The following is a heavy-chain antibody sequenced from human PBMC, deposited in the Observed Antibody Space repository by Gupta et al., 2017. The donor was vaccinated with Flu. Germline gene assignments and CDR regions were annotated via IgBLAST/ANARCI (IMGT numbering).Heavy chain of an antibody. CDR2: ISDSGIST. J-gene: IGHJ4*02. D-gene: IGHD3-22*01. CDR1: GFTFSSYS. CDR3: AKWTGRYYDDSSGHFPHY. Sequence: EVQLLESGGALVQPGGSLSLSCAASGFTFSSYSMIWVRQAPGKGLEWVSSISDSGISTYHADSVQGRFTISRDNSESTLYLQMNSLRVEDTAVYYCAKWTGRYYDDSSGHFPHYWGQGTLVTVSS. V-gene: IGHV3-23*01.